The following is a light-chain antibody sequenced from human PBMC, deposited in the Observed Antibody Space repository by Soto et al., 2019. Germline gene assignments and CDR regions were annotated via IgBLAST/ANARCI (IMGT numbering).Light chain of an antibody. CDR1: SSDVGNYNH. CDR3: KSYTSTITPWV. Sequence: QAVVTQPASVSGSPGQSITISCTGTSSDVGNYNHVSWYQQHPGKAPKLIIYDVTNRPSGVSTRFSGSKSGNTASLTISGLQAEDEADYYCKSYTSTITPWVFGGGTKLTVL. J-gene: IGLJ3*02. CDR2: DVT. V-gene: IGLV2-14*03.